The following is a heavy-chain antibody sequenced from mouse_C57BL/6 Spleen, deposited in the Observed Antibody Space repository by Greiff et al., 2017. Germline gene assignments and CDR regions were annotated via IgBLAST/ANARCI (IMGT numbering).Heavy chain of an antibody. CDR3: ARAITTVVDY. Sequence: VQLQQPGAELVRPGSSVKLSCKASGYTFTSYWMHWVKQRPIQGLDWIGNIDPSDSETHYNQKFKDKATLTVDKSSSTAYMQRSSLTSEDSAVYYWARAITTVVDYWGQGTTLTVSS. J-gene: IGHJ2*01. CDR1: GYTFTSYW. D-gene: IGHD1-1*01. V-gene: IGHV1-52*01. CDR2: IDPSDSET.